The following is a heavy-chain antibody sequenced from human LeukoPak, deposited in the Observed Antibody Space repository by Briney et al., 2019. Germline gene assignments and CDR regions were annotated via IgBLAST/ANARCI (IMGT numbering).Heavy chain of an antibody. CDR2: ISYDGSNK. J-gene: IGHJ3*02. CDR3: ARPQYYDFWSGPHDAFDI. Sequence: GGSLRLSCAASGFTFSSYAMHWVRQARGKGLEWVAVISYDGSNKYYADSVKGRFTISRDNSKNTLYLQMNSLRAEDTAVYYCARPQYYDFWSGPHDAFDIWGQGTMVTVSS. CDR1: GFTFSSYA. V-gene: IGHV3-30*01. D-gene: IGHD3-3*01.